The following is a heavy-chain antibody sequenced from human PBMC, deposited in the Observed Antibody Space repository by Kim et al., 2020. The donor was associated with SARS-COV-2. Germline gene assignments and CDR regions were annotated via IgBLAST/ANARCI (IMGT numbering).Heavy chain of an antibody. CDR1: GFTFSSYS. Sequence: GGSLRLYCAASGFTFSSYSMNWVRQAPGKGLEWVSYISSSSSTIYYADSVKCRFTISRDNAKNSLYLQMNSLRDEDTAVYYCARGWGCSGGTCYHDYWGQGTLVTVSS. CDR2: ISSSSSTI. CDR3: ARGWGCSGGTCYHDY. J-gene: IGHJ4*02. V-gene: IGHV3-48*02. D-gene: IGHD2-15*01.